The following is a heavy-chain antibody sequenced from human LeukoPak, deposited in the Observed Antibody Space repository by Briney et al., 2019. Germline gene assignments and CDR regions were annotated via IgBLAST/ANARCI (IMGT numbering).Heavy chain of an antibody. CDR3: ARDLSLIYSSSSGREGY. Sequence: ASVKDSCKASGYTFTSYGISWVRQAPGQGLEWMGWISAYNGNTNYAQKLQGRVTMTTDTSTSTAYMELRSLRSDDTAVYYCARDLSLIYSSSSGREGYWGQGTLVTVSS. CDR1: GYTFTSYG. D-gene: IGHD6-6*01. J-gene: IGHJ4*02. V-gene: IGHV1-18*01. CDR2: ISAYNGNT.